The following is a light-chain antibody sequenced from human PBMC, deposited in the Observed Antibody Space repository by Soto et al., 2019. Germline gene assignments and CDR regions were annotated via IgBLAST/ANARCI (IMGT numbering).Light chain of an antibody. CDR2: KVS. CDR1: QSLVYSDGNTY. Sequence: DVVMTQSPLSLPVTLGQPASISCRSSQSLVYSDGNTYLNWFQQRPGQSPRRLIYKVSNRDSGVPDRFSGSGSGTDFTLKISRVEAEDVGVYYCMRGTHWPQFTFGPGTKVDIK. V-gene: IGKV2-30*01. CDR3: MRGTHWPQFT. J-gene: IGKJ3*01.